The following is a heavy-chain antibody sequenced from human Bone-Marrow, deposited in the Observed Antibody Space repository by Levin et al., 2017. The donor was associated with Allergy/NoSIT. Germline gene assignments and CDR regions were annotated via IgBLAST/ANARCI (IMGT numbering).Heavy chain of an antibody. V-gene: IGHV4-59*01. CDR2: IFYSGSA. CDR1: GGSISGYY. Sequence: SETLSLTCTVSGGSISGYYWSWVRQPPGKGLEWVGHIFYSGSASYNPSLKSRVTISINTCKNQFSLKLTSVTAADTAFHYCARSVAGEFDYWGQGTLVTVSS. CDR3: ARSVAGEFDY. J-gene: IGHJ4*02.